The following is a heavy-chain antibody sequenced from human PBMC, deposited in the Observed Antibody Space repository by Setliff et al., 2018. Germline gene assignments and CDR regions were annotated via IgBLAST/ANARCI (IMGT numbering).Heavy chain of an antibody. CDR3: ARERAGGRGFTFGAIYYYYGMDV. J-gene: IGHJ6*02. V-gene: IGHV1-46*01. D-gene: IGHD3-16*01. CDR1: GYTFTSYY. CDR2: INPKNGGA. Sequence: GASVKVSCKASGYTFTSYYIHWVRQAPGQGLEWMGVINPKNGGATYPQNLQGRVTMTRDTSMSTVYMELSSLRFVDTAVYYCARERAGGRGFTFGAIYYYYGMDVWGQGTTVTVSS.